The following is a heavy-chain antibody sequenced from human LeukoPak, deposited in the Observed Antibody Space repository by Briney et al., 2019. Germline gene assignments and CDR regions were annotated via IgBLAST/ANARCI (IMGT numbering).Heavy chain of an antibody. CDR2: IYTSGST. Sequence: SETLSLTCTVSGGSISSGSYYWRWLRQPAGKGLEWIGRIYTSGSTNYNPSLKSRVTISVDTSKNQFSLKLSSVTAADTAVYYCARLRLWFDYWGQGTLVTVSS. D-gene: IGHD5-18*01. CDR1: GGSISSGSYY. J-gene: IGHJ4*02. V-gene: IGHV4-61*02. CDR3: ARLRLWFDY.